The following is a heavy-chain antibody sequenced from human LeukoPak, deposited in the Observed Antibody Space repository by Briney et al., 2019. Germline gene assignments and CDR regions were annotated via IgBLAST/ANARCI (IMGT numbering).Heavy chain of an antibody. CDR3: ARGRWGTSYYGMDV. J-gene: IGHJ6*02. D-gene: IGHD1-14*01. V-gene: IGHV1-8*01. CDR2: MNPNSGNT. Sequence: ASVKVSCKASAYTFTNYDINCVRQATGQGLEWMGWMNPNSGNTGYAQKFLGRVTMTRNTSITTAYMELSSLRSEDTAVYYCARGRWGTSYYGMDVWGQGTMVTVSS. CDR1: AYTFTNYD.